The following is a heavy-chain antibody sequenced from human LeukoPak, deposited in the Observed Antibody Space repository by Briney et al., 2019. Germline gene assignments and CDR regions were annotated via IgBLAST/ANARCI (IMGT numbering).Heavy chain of an antibody. CDR3: ARLPDSGSYRSVDY. Sequence: SVKVSCKASGGTFGSYAISWVRQAPGQGLEWMGRIIPILGIANYAQKFQGRVTITADKSTSTAYMELSSLRSEDTAVYYCARLPDSGSYRSVDYWGQGTLVTVSS. CDR1: GGTFGSYA. CDR2: IIPILGIA. J-gene: IGHJ4*02. D-gene: IGHD1-26*01. V-gene: IGHV1-69*04.